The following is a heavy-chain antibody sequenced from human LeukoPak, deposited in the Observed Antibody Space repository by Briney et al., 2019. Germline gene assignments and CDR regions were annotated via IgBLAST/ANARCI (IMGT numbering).Heavy chain of an antibody. CDR3: ARQAVDTAMVLFDP. CDR1: GGSISSSSYY. CDR2: NYYSGST. J-gene: IGHJ5*02. V-gene: IGHV4-39*01. D-gene: IGHD5-18*01. Sequence: SETLSLTCTVSGGSISSSSYYCGWIRQPPGKGLEWIGSNYYSGSTYYNPSRKSRVTISVDTSKNQFSLKLSSVTAADTAVYYCARQAVDTAMVLFDPWGQGTLVSVSS.